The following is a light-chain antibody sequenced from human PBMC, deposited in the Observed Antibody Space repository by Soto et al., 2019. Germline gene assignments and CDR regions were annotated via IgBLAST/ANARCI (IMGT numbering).Light chain of an antibody. CDR1: SSNIGSNY. J-gene: IGLJ3*02. CDR2: RNN. CDR3: AAWDDSLSGPV. Sequence: QSVLTQPPSASGTPGQRVTISCSGSSSNIGSNYVYWYQQLPGTAPKLLIYRNNQRPSGVPDRFSGSKSGTSASLAFSVLRSEDEGDYYCAAWDDSLSGPVFGGGTQLTVL. V-gene: IGLV1-47*01.